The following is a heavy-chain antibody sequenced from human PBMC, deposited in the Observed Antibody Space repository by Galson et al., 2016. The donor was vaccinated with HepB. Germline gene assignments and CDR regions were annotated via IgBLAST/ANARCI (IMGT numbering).Heavy chain of an antibody. CDR1: GFTSDSYA. J-gene: IGHJ4*02. CDR2: ISAGDAGT. CDR3: AKGRLGSSWFPSFDY. D-gene: IGHD6-13*01. Sequence: SLRLSCAASGFTSDSYAMSWVRQAPGKGLEWVSSISAGDAGTHYADSVKGRFTVSRDNSTNTLSLPVNSLRGEDTAVYYCAKGRLGSSWFPSFDYWGQGTVVTVSS. V-gene: IGHV3-23*01.